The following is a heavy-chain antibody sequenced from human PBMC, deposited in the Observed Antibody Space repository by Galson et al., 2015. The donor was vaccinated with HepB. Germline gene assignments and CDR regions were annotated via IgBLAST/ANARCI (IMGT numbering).Heavy chain of an antibody. CDR2: ISSSSSYI. CDR3: ARERRSTMVRGVIGYGMDV. D-gene: IGHD3-10*01. J-gene: IGHJ6*02. CDR1: GFTFSSYS. V-gene: IGHV3-21*01. Sequence: SLRLSCAASGFTFSSYSMNWVRQAPGKGLEWVSSISSSSSYIYYADSVKGRSTISRDNAKNSLYLQMNSLRAEDTAVYYCARERRSTMVRGVIGYGMDVWGQGTTVTVSS.